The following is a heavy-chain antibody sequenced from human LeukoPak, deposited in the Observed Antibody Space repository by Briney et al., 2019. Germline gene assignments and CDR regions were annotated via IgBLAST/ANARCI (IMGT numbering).Heavy chain of an antibody. CDR2: ISESGSGT. D-gene: IGHD6-13*01. Sequence: GGSLRLSCEASGFAFSIYRMNWVRQAPGKGLEWVSVISESGSGTYYADSVKGRFIISRDNYRNTLYLQMNSLRAEDTAVYYCVKNGPYSTGWFDFDYWGQGTLVTVSS. CDR1: GFAFSIYR. V-gene: IGHV3-23*01. J-gene: IGHJ4*02. CDR3: VKNGPYSTGWFDFDY.